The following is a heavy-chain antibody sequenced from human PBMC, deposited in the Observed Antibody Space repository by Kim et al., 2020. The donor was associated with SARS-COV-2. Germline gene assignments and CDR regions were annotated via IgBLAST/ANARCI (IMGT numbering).Heavy chain of an antibody. V-gene: IGHV4-34*01. J-gene: IGHJ4*02. D-gene: IGHD6-13*01. CDR1: GGSFSGYY. CDR3: ARGAQIAAAGYFDY. Sequence: SETLSLTCAVYGGSFSGYYWSWIRQPPGKGLEWIGEINHSGSTNYNPSLKSRVTISVDTSKNQFSLKLSSVTAADTAVYYCARGAQIAAAGYFDYWGQGT. CDR2: INHSGST.